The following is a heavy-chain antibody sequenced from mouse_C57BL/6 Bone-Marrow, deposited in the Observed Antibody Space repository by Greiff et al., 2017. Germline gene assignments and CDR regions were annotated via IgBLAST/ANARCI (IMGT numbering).Heavy chain of an antibody. V-gene: IGHV1-54*01. CDR2: INPGSGGT. CDR3: ARTRAYSNYFWFAY. CDR1: GYAFTNYL. J-gene: IGHJ3*01. D-gene: IGHD2-5*01. Sequence: VHLVESGAELVRPGTSVKVSCKASGYAFTNYLIEWVKQRPGQGLEWIGVINPGSGGTNYNEKFKGKATLTADKSSSTAYMQLSSLTSEDSAVYFCARTRAYSNYFWFAYWGQGTLVTVSA.